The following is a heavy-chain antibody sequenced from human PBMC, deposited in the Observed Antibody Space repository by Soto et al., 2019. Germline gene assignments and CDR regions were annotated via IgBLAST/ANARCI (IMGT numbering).Heavy chain of an antibody. CDR3: AREAVTTAYYYGMDV. V-gene: IGHV1-46*01. J-gene: IGHJ6*02. Sequence: SVQVSCKASRATFTGYAISWVRQAPEQGLEWMGIINPSGGSTSYAQKFQGRVTMTRDKSTSTVYMELSSLRSEDTAVYYCAREAVTTAYYYGMDVWGQGTTVTVSS. D-gene: IGHD4-4*01. CDR1: RATFTGYA. CDR2: INPSGGST.